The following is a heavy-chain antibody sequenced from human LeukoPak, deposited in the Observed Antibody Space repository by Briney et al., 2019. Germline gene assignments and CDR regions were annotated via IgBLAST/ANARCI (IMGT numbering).Heavy chain of an antibody. CDR1: GFTFSSYS. CDR2: ISSSSNYI. CDR3: ANGHSRLKDFYY. V-gene: IGHV3-21*04. D-gene: IGHD2-8*01. J-gene: IGHJ4*02. Sequence: GGSLRLSCAVSGFTFSSYSMNWGRHAPGKGLEWVSSISSSSNYIYYADSMKGRLTSSRDNSKNTLYLQMTSLEAADTAVYYCANGHSRLKDFYYWGQGNLVTVSS.